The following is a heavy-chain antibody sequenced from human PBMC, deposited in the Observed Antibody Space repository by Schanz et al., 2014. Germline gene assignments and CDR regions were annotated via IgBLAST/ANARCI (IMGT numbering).Heavy chain of an antibody. Sequence: EVKLVESGGGLVQPGGSLRLSCAASGFTFSTYYMNWVRQAPGKGLEWVSSISSSSSYISYADSVKGRFTIARDNSKNTLFLQMDSLRVEDTAVYYCARGPSQGYSYGHNIGAYYYGMDVWGQGTTVTVSS. J-gene: IGHJ6*02. CDR3: ARGPSQGYSYGHNIGAYYYGMDV. CDR1: GFTFSTYY. V-gene: IGHV3-21*04. CDR2: ISSSSSYI. D-gene: IGHD5-18*01.